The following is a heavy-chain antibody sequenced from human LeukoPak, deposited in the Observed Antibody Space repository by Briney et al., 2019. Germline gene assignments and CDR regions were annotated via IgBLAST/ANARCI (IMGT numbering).Heavy chain of an antibody. Sequence: SGPTLVKPTQTLTLTCTFSGFSLSTSGMCVSWVRQPPGKALEWLALIDWDDDKYYSTSLKTRLTISKDTSKNQVVLTMTNMDPVDTATYYCARGRIGYRGGGDCYSAAFDIRGQGTMVTVSS. CDR3: ARGRIGYRGGGDCYSAAFDI. D-gene: IGHD2-21*02. J-gene: IGHJ3*02. V-gene: IGHV2-70*20. CDR2: IDWDDDK. CDR1: GFSLSTSGMC.